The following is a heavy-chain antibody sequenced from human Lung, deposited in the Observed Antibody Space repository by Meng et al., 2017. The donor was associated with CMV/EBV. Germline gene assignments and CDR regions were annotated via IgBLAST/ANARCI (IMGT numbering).Heavy chain of an antibody. CDR2: ISAYNGNT. J-gene: IGHJ4*02. Sequence: ASXXVSXNASGYTSTSYGISWVRQAPGQGLEWMGWISAYNGNTNYAQKLQGRVTMTTDTSTSAAYMELRSLRSDDTAVYYCAREPRYISSSWTNDLAFDYWXQGTXVTVSS. V-gene: IGHV1-18*01. CDR1: GYTSTSYG. D-gene: IGHD6-13*01. CDR3: AREPRYISSSWTNDLAFDY.